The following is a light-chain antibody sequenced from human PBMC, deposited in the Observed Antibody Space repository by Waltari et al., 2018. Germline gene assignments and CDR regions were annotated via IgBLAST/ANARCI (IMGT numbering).Light chain of an antibody. CDR2: WAS. J-gene: IGKJ2*01. V-gene: IGKV3-15*01. CDR1: QSVSSN. Sequence: EIVMTQSPATLSVSPGERATLSCRASQSVSSNLAWYQQKPGQAPKLLIYWASTRESGVPDRFSGSGSGTEFTLTISSLQAADVAVYYCQQCYSTPYTFGQGTKLEIK. CDR3: QQCYSTPYT.